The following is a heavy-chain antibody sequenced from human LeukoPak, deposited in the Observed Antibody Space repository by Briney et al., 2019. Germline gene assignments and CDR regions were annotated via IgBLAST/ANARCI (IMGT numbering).Heavy chain of an antibody. Sequence: SETLSLTCSVSGGSISGYYWNWIRQSPGKGLEWIGYVYSSGSTNYNPSLKSRVIISIDTSKNQFSLKLSSVTAADTAVYYCARGGYSYGPGFDYWGQGTLVTVPS. D-gene: IGHD5-18*01. CDR3: ARGGYSYGPGFDY. J-gene: IGHJ4*02. CDR2: VYSSGST. CDR1: GGSISGYY. V-gene: IGHV4-59*01.